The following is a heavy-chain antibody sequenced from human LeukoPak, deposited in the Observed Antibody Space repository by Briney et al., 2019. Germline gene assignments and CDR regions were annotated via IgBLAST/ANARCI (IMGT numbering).Heavy chain of an antibody. Sequence: PSETLSLTCTVSGGSISGYCWSWFRQPPGKELEWIGYIYYSGNTNYNPTLKSRVTISVDTSKNQISLKLPSVTAADTAVYYCARYGGSGTYFFDYWGRGTLVTVSA. D-gene: IGHD3-10*01. CDR1: GGSISGYC. CDR2: IYYSGNT. V-gene: IGHV4-59*08. CDR3: ARYGGSGTYFFDY. J-gene: IGHJ4*02.